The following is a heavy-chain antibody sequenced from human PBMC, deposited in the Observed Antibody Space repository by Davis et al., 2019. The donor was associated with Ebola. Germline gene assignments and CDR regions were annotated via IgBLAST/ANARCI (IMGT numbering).Heavy chain of an antibody. J-gene: IGHJ3*02. CDR2: IYYSGST. V-gene: IGHV4-39*01. CDR3: ARCSTTLRDAFEI. Sequence: SETLSLTCTVSCGSICSSSYYWCWLRQPPGKGLEWIGSIYYSGSTYYNPSLKSRVTISVDTSKNQFSLKLSSVTAADTAVYYCARCSTTLRDAFEIWGQGTMVTVSS. D-gene: IGHD2-2*01. CDR1: CGSICSSSYY.